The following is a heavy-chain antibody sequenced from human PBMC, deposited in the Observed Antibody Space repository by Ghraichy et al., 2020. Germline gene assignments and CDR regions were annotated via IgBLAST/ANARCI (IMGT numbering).Heavy chain of an antibody. V-gene: IGHV1-3*04. J-gene: IGHJ4*02. CDR2: INTGNGKT. CDR3: ARKHYFESSGYYGIDF. CDR1: RDNVSTHA. D-gene: IGHD3-22*01. Sequence: ASVKVSCKAARDNVSTHAMYWVRVFPVLVLEWMGWINTGNGKTKYSQKFQGRVTFTRDTSASTAYMDLSSLRSEDTAVYFCARKHYFESSGYYGIDFWGQGTLVTVSS.